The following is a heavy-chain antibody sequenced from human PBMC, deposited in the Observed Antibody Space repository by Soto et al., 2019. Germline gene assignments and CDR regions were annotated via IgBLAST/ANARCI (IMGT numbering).Heavy chain of an antibody. V-gene: IGHV1-69*02. J-gene: IGHJ6*03. CDR3: ARANIAASNYYYYYYMDV. CDR2: IIPILGIA. Sequence: QVQLVQSGAEVKKPGSSMKVSCEASGGTLSSYTISWVRQAPGQGLEWMGRIIPILGIANYAQKFQGRVTITADKSTSTAYMELSSLRSEDTAVYYCARANIAASNYYYYYYMDVWGKGTTVTVSS. CDR1: GGTLSSYT. D-gene: IGHD6-13*01.